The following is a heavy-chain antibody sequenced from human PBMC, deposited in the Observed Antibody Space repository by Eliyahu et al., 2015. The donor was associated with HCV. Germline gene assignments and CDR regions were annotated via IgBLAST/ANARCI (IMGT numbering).Heavy chain of an antibody. CDR1: GFTFSSYA. CDR3: VKGLQLQKFDY. Sequence: EVQLVESGGGLVQPGGSLXLSCSASGFTFSSYAMHWVRQAPGKGLEYVSAISSNGGSTYYADSVKGRFTISRDNSKNTLYLQMSSLRAEDTAVYYCVKGLQLQKFDYWGQGTLVTVSS. CDR2: ISSNGGST. D-gene: IGHD1-1*01. J-gene: IGHJ4*02. V-gene: IGHV3-64D*08.